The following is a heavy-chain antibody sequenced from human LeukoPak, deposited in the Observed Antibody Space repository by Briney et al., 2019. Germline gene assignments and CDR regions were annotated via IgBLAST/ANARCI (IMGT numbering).Heavy chain of an antibody. CDR3: ARDPGYYYDSSGYYLFDY. D-gene: IGHD3-22*01. CDR1: GGSISSYY. V-gene: IGHV4-59*08. J-gene: IGHJ4*02. Sequence: SETLSLTCTVSGGSISSYYWSWIRQPPGKGLEWIGYIYYSGSTNYNPSLKSRVTISLDTSKNQFSLKLSSVTAADTSVYYCARDPGYYYDSSGYYLFDYWGQGTLVTVSS. CDR2: IYYSGST.